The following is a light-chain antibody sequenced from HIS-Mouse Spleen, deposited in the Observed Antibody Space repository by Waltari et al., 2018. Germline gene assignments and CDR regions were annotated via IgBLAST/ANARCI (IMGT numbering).Light chain of an antibody. Sequence: QSVLTQPPSASGTPGPGVTISLSGSRSNIGSNYAYWYQQLPGTAPKLLIYRNNQRPSGVPDRFSGSKSGTSASLAISGLRSEDEADYYCAAWDDSLSGPVFGGGTKLTVL. J-gene: IGLJ3*02. CDR1: RSNIGSNY. V-gene: IGLV1-47*01. CDR3: AAWDDSLSGPV. CDR2: RNN.